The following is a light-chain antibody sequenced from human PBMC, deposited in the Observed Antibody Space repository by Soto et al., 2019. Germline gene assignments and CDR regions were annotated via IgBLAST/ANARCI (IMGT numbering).Light chain of an antibody. Sequence: EIVLTQSPATLSLSPGERATLSCRTSQSVSYNLAWYQQKPGQAPRLLIYDASNRATGVPARFSGSGSGTDFTLTISSLEPEDFAVYYCQQYSRPPYTFGQGTRLDI. CDR1: QSVSYN. CDR2: DAS. J-gene: IGKJ2*01. CDR3: QQYSRPPYT. V-gene: IGKV3-11*01.